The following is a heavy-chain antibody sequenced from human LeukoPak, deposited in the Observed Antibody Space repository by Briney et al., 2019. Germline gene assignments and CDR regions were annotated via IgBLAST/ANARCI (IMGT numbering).Heavy chain of an antibody. D-gene: IGHD2-2*01. CDR3: STYCSSTSCQHYFDY. V-gene: IGHV4-39*01. Sequence: SETLSLTCTVSGGSISSSSYSWGWIRQPPGKGLEWIGSIYYSGSTYYNPSLKSRVTISVDTSKNQFSLKLSSVTAADTAVYYCSTYCSSTSCQHYFDYWGQGTLVTVSS. J-gene: IGHJ4*02. CDR2: IYYSGST. CDR1: GGSISSSSYS.